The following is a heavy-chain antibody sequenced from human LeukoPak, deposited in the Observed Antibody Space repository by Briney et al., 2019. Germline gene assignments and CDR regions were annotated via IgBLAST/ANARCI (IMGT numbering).Heavy chain of an antibody. J-gene: IGHJ4*02. CDR3: VKETAYYPD. CDR1: GFTFSSYP. D-gene: IGHD3-9*01. V-gene: IGHV3-64D*06. Sequence: GGSLRLSCSASGFTFSSYPMHWVRQAPGKGLEFVSAISSNGGATYYGDSVKGRFTTSRDNSKNTLYLQMSSLRIEDTAIYYCVKETAYYPDWGQGTLVTVSS. CDR2: ISSNGGAT.